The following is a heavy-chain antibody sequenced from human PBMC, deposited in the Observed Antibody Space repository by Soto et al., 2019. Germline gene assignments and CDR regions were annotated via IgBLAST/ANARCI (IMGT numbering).Heavy chain of an antibody. J-gene: IGHJ5*02. CDR3: ATSIFGVVIEDWFDP. Sequence: GASVKVSCKVSGYTLTELSMHWVRQAPGKGLEWMGGFDPEDGETIYAQKFQGRVTMTEDTSTDTAYMELSSLRSEDTAVYYCATSIFGVVIEDWFDPWGQGTLVTVSS. CDR1: GYTLTELS. D-gene: IGHD3-3*01. V-gene: IGHV1-24*01. CDR2: FDPEDGET.